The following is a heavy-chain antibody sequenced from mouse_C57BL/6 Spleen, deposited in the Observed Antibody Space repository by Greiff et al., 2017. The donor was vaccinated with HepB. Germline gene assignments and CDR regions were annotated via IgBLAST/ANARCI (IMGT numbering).Heavy chain of an antibody. CDR1: GFTFSSYA. CDR3: ARDRGSVRWFAY. D-gene: IGHD3-1*01. J-gene: IGHJ3*01. CDR2: ISDGGSYT. Sequence: EVQGVESGGGLVKPGGSLKLSCAASGFTFSSYAMSWVRQTPEKRLEWVATISDGGSYTYYPDNVKGRFTISRDNAKNNLYLQMSHLKSEDTAMYYCARDRGSVRWFAYWGQGTLVTVSA. V-gene: IGHV5-4*01.